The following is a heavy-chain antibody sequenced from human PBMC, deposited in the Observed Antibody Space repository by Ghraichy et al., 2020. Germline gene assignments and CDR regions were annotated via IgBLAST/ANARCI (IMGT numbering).Heavy chain of an antibody. J-gene: IGHJ4*02. Sequence: GGSLRLSCAASGFTFSSYAMSWVRQAPGKGLEWVSAISGSGGSTYYADSVKGRFTNSRDNSKNTLYLQMNSLRAEDTAVYYCAKDGAARHWGDYWGQGTLVTVSS. V-gene: IGHV3-23*01. CDR2: ISGSGGST. CDR3: AKDGAARHWGDY. D-gene: IGHD6-6*01. CDR1: GFTFSSYA.